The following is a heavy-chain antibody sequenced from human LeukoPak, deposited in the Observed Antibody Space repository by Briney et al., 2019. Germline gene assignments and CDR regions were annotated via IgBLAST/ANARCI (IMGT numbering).Heavy chain of an antibody. V-gene: IGHV3-30*02. J-gene: IGHJ6*02. CDR2: IRYDGSNK. CDR1: GFTFSSYG. D-gene: IGHD6-13*01. CDR3: AKDLKAYYAEQLANDYYYGMDV. Sequence: GGSLRLSCAASGFTFSSYGMHWVRQAPGKGLEWVAFIRYDGSNKYYADSVKGRFTISRDNSKNTLYLQMNSLRAEDTAVYYCAKDLKAYYAEQLANDYYYGMDVWGQGTTVTVSS.